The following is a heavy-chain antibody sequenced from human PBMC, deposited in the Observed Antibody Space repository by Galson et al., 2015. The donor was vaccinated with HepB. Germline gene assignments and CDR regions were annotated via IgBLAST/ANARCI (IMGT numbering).Heavy chain of an antibody. CDR2: IIPIFGTA. CDR3: ARDSPQRGWFDP. Sequence: SVKVSCKASGGTFSSYAISWVRQAPGQGLEWMGGIIPIFGTANYAQKFQGRVTITADESTSTAYMELSSLRSEDTAVYYCARDSPQRGWFDPWGQGTLVTVSS. V-gene: IGHV1-69*13. CDR1: GGTFSSYA. J-gene: IGHJ5*02.